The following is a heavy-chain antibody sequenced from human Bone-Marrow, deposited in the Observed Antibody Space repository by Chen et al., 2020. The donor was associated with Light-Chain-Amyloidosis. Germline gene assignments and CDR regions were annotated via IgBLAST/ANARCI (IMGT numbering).Heavy chain of an antibody. CDR2: SYPGVSDT. J-gene: IGHJ3*02. D-gene: IGHD1-7*01. CDR3: ALGAPGISGTMWQGTFDI. V-gene: IGHV5-51*01. Sequence: EVQGVQSEAEVKKPGESVVISCRASGYSFAPSWLRWVRKMSGKGLEWRGTSYPGVSDTRYSPSLQGQVTISAANSISTAYREWSILKASDTAMYYCALGAPGISGTMWQGTFDIWGQVTMVTVSS. CDR1: GYSFAPSW.